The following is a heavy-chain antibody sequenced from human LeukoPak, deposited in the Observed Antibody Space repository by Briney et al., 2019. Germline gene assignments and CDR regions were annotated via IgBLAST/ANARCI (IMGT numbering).Heavy chain of an antibody. Sequence: ASVTVSCKASGYTFTGHYMHWVRQAPGEGLEGWGGIRTSNGNTNFAQKFQGRVSMTTDTSTSTVYMELRSLRSDDTAVYYCARDLVHHRLLATVYNWFDPWGQGTLVTVSS. D-gene: IGHD3-3*02. CDR3: ARDLVHHRLLATVYNWFDP. J-gene: IGHJ5*02. V-gene: IGHV1-18*04. CDR1: GYTFTGHY. CDR2: IRTSNGNT.